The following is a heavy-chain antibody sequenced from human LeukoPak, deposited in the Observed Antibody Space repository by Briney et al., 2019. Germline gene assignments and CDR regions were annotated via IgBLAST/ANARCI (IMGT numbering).Heavy chain of an antibody. CDR1: GFTFSSYG. V-gene: IGHV3-30*18. CDR2: ISYDVNEK. J-gene: IGHJ4*02. D-gene: IGHD3-22*01. Sequence: GGSLRLSCEASGFTFSSYGMHWVRQAPGKGLEWVAVISYDVNEKYYVDSVKGRFTISRDNSENTLYLQMNSLRAEDTAVYYCAKDGGTSGYYAGFVDYWGQGTMVTVSS. CDR3: AKDGGTSGYYAGFVDY.